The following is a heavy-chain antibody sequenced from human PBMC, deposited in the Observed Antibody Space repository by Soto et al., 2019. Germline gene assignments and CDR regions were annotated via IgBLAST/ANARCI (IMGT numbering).Heavy chain of an antibody. V-gene: IGHV3-7*01. CDR2: IRQDGREI. CDR3: ATDRWTGAFDF. J-gene: IGHJ3*01. Sequence: GGSLRLSCVASDFTFSTYWMAWLRQTPGKGLEFVANIRQDGREINYLDSGKGRFTISRDNAEKSLFLQMNSLRAEDTAVYYCATDRWTGAFDFRGQGTVVTVSS. D-gene: IGHD1-1*01. CDR1: DFTFSTYW.